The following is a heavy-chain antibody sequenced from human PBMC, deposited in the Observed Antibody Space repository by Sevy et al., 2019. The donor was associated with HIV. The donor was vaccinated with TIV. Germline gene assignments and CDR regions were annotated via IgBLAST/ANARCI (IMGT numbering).Heavy chain of an antibody. Sequence: GESLKISCKGSGYTFTNYWIGWVRQMPGRGLECMGSIYPGDSETIYSPSFEGQVSISVDKSISTAYLQWSSRKASDTAMYYCARRTVYASYFFDYWGQGTLVTVSS. V-gene: IGHV5-51*01. CDR1: GYTFTNYW. CDR3: ARRTVYASYFFDY. D-gene: IGHD1-20*01. J-gene: IGHJ4*02. CDR2: IYPGDSET.